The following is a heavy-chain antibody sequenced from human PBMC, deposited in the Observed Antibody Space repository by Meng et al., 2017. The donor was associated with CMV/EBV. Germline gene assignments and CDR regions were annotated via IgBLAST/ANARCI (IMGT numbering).Heavy chain of an antibody. CDR3: TRPPMRNCSSTSCSYNF. D-gene: IGHD2-2*01. CDR2: IRSTANSYAT. Sequence: FRGSAMHWVRQASGKGLEWVGRIRSTANSYATAYAASVKGRFTISSDDSKNTAYLQMNSLKTEDTAVYYCTRPPMRNCSSTSCSYNFWGQGTLVTVSS. V-gene: IGHV3-73*01. J-gene: IGHJ4*02. CDR1: FRGSA.